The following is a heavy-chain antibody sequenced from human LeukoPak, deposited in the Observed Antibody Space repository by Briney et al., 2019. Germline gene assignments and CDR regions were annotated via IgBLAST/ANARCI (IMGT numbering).Heavy chain of an antibody. V-gene: IGHV3-48*03. J-gene: IGHJ1*01. CDR1: GFNFQECE. CDR2: ITASGTTI. Sequence: GGSLRLSCAASGFNFQECEMNWVRQAPEKVLEWLAYITASGTTIHYADSVRGRFSISRDNDKSSLYLQMDSLRVDDTGVYYCARTTLSGSPRDWGQGTLLIVSS. CDR3: ARTTLSGSPRD. D-gene: IGHD1-14*01.